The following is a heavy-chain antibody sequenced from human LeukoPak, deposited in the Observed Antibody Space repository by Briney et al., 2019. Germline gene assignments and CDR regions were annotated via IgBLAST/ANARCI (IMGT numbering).Heavy chain of an antibody. CDR3: VRSPYYYYHMDV. J-gene: IGHJ6*03. V-gene: IGHV4-38-2*01. CDR1: GYSITSGYY. CDR2: IYHSGST. Sequence: SETLSLTCAVSGYSITSGYYWGWIRQPPGKGLEWIGTIYHSGSTYYDPSLKSRVIVSVDTSRNQFSLKLSSVTAADTAVYYCVRSPYYYYHMDVWGKGTSVTVSS.